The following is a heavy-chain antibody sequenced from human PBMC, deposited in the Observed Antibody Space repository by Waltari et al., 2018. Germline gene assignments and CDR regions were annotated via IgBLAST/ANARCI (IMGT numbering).Heavy chain of an antibody. V-gene: IGHV4-39*01. J-gene: IGHJ2*01. CDR3: ARHPAMTIMLWYFDL. CDR1: GGSITSSSYY. CDR2: IYYSGSP. Sequence: QLQLQESGPGLVKPSETLSLTCTVSGGSITSSSYYRVWIRQPPGKGLEWIGSIYYSGSPYYNPSLKSRVTISVDTSKNQFSLKLSSVTAADTAVYYCARHPAMTIMLWYFDLWGRGTLVTVSS. D-gene: IGHD2-8*01.